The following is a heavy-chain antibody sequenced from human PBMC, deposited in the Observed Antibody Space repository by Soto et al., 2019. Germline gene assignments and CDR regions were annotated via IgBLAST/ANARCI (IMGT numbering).Heavy chain of an antibody. Sequence: RGESLKISCKGSGYSFTSYWIGWVRQMPGKGLEWMGIIYPGDSDTRYSPSFQGQVTISADKSISTAYLQWSSLKASDTAMYYCARQPTKVTENYYYLAVWGKGTTDTVSS. CDR2: IYPGDSDT. CDR1: GYSFTSYW. V-gene: IGHV5-51*01. D-gene: IGHD2-21*02. CDR3: ARQPTKVTENYYYLAV. J-gene: IGHJ6*03.